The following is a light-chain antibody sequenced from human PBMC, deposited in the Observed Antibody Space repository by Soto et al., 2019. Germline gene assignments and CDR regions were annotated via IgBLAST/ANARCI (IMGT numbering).Light chain of an antibody. CDR1: QSLLHKNGFNY. J-gene: IGKJ1*01. V-gene: IGKV2-28*01. CDR3: VQRLQTPQT. Sequence: DIVMTQSPLSLPVTPGEPAAISCRSSQSLLHKNGFNYLDWYLQKPGQSPQLLIFLGSNRASGVPDRFSGSGSGTEFTLKITRVEAEDVGVYYCVQRLQTPQTFGQGTKVDIK. CDR2: LGS.